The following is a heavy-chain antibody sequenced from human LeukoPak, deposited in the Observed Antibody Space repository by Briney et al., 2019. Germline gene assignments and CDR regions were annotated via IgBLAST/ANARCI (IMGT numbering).Heavy chain of an antibody. V-gene: IGHV3-53*01. J-gene: IGHJ4*02. CDR1: GFTVSSNY. CDR3: ASLWFGSVDY. Sequence: PGGSLRLSCAASGFTVSSNYMNWVCQAPGKGLEWVSVIYSGGSTYYADSVKGRFTISRDNSKNTLYLQMNSLRAEDSAVYYCASLWFGSVDYWGQGTLVTVSS. CDR2: IYSGGST. D-gene: IGHD3-10*01.